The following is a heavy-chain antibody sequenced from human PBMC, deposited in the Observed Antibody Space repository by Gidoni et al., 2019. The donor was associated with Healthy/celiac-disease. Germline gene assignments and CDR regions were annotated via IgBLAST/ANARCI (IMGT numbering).Heavy chain of an antibody. CDR2: ISSSSSTI. Sequence: EVQLVESGGGLLQPGGSLRLPCAASGFTFRSYSMNWVRQAPGKGLEWVSYISSSSSTIYYADSVKGRFTISRDNAKNSLYLQMNSLRDEDTAVYYCARDGAAYYYYGMDVWGQGTTVTVSS. D-gene: IGHD1-26*01. V-gene: IGHV3-48*02. J-gene: IGHJ6*02. CDR1: GFTFRSYS. CDR3: ARDGAAYYYYGMDV.